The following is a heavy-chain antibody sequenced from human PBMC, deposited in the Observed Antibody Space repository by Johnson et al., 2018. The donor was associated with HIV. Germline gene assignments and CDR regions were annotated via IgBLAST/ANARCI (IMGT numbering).Heavy chain of an antibody. J-gene: IGHJ3*02. Sequence: VQLVESGGGLAQPGGSLRLSCAASGITVSSNYMSWVRQAPGKGLEWVSVIGTAGDTYYPGSVKGRFTISRDNSKNTLYLQMNSLRAEDTAVYYCAKDRNYDMLSIWGQGTMLTVSS. CDR3: AKDRNYDMLSI. D-gene: IGHD3-9*01. CDR2: IGTAGDT. V-gene: IGHV3-66*02. CDR1: GITVSSNY.